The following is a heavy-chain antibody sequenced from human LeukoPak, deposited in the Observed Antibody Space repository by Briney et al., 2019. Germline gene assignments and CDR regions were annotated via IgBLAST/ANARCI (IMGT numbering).Heavy chain of an antibody. V-gene: IGHV3-30*04. J-gene: IGHJ4*02. CDR2: ISYDGSNK. Sequence: GRSLRLSCAASGFTFSSYAMHWVRQAPGKGLEWVAVISYDGSNKYYADSVKGRFTISRDNSKNTLYLQMNSLRAEDTAVYYCASSPWLVRPFDYWGQGTLVTVSS. CDR3: ASSPWLVRPFDY. D-gene: IGHD6-19*01. CDR1: GFTFSSYA.